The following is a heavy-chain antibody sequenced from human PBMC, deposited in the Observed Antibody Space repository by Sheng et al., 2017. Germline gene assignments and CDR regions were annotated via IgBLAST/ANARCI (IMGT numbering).Heavy chain of an antibody. CDR3: ARDRPQTYYYDSSGYSGGY. V-gene: IGHV4-34*01. D-gene: IGHD3-22*01. CDR1: GGSFSGYY. J-gene: IGHJ4*02. Sequence: QVQLQQWGAGLLKPSETLSLTCAVYGGSFSGYYWSWIRQPPGKGLEWIGEINHSGSTNYNPSLKSRVTISVDTSKNQFSLKLSSVTAADTAVYYCARDRPQTYYYDSSGYSGGYWGQGTLVTVSS. CDR2: INHSGST.